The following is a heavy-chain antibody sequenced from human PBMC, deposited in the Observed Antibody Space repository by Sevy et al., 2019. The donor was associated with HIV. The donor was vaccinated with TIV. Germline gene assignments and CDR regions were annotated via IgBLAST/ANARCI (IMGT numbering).Heavy chain of an antibody. CDR3: ALDFWSGYPYYGMDV. CDR2: ISGSGGST. V-gene: IGHV3-23*01. J-gene: IGHJ6*02. CDR1: GFTFSSYA. D-gene: IGHD3-3*01. Sequence: GGSLRLSCAASGFTFSSYAMSWVRQAPGKGLEWVSAISGSGGSTYYADSVKGRFTISRDNSKNTRYLQMNSLRAEDTAVYYCALDFWSGYPYYGMDVWGQGTTVTVSS.